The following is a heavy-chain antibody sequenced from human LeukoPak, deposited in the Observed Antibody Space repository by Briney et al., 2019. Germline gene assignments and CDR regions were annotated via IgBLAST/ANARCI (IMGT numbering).Heavy chain of an antibody. CDR2: ISYDGSNK. CDR3: ARDISRLLMDY. D-gene: IGHD2-8*01. J-gene: IGHJ4*02. Sequence: GGSLRLSCAASGFTFSSYAMHWVRQAPGKGLEWVAVISYDGSNKYYADSVKGRFTISRDNSKNTLYLQMNSLRAEDTAVYYCARDISRLLMDYWGQGTLVTVSS. V-gene: IGHV3-30-3*01. CDR1: GFTFSSYA.